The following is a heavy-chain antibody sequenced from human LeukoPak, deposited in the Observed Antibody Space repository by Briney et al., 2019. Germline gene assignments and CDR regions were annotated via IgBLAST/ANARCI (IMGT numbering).Heavy chain of an antibody. Sequence: PGGSLRLSCAASGFTFGSYGMHWVRQAPGKGLEWVAVISYDGSNKYYADSVKGRFTISRDNSKNTLYLQMNSLRAEGTAVYYCAKEIAVAGTPAFDYWGQGTLVTVSS. CDR3: AKEIAVAGTPAFDY. V-gene: IGHV3-30*18. J-gene: IGHJ4*02. D-gene: IGHD6-19*01. CDR1: GFTFGSYG. CDR2: ISYDGSNK.